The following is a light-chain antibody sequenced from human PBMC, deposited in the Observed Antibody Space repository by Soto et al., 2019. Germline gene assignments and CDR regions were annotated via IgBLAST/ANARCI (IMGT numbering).Light chain of an antibody. CDR1: SSDVGGYNS. CDR2: DVT. Sequence: QSALTQPPSASGSPGQSVTISCTGTSSDVGGYNSVSWYQQRPGKAPRLMLYDVTKWPSGVPERFSGSKSGNTASLTVAGLQDEDEADYYCSSYAGSNKLVFGGGTKVTVL. CDR3: SSYAGSNKLV. V-gene: IGLV2-8*01. J-gene: IGLJ2*01.